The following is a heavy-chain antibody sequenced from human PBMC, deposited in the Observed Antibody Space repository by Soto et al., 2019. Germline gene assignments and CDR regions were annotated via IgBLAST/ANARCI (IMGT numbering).Heavy chain of an antibody. CDR3: AIPEHSSGCLDY. CDR2: IIPIFGTA. J-gene: IGHJ4*02. V-gene: IGHV1-69*13. Sequence: GASVKVSCKASGGTFSSYAISWVRQAPGQGLEWMGGIIPIFGTANYAQKFQGRVTITADESTSTAYMELSSLRSEDTAVYYCAIPEHSSGCLDYWGQGTLVTVSS. CDR1: GGTFSSYA. D-gene: IGHD6-19*01.